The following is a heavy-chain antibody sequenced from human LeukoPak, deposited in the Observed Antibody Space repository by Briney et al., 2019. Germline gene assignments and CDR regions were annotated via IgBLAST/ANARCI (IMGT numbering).Heavy chain of an antibody. D-gene: IGHD5-24*01. CDR2: IYYSGST. J-gene: IGHJ6*02. CDR1: GGSISSYY. V-gene: IGHV4-59*08. CDR3: ARAEPDPRRRRDGYSPYYYYGMDV. Sequence: PSETLSLTCTVSGGSISSYYWSWIRQPPGKGLEWIGYIYYSGSTNYNPSLKSRVTISVDTSKNQFSLKLSSVTAADTAVYYCARAEPDPRRRRDGYSPYYYYGMDVWGQGTTVTVS.